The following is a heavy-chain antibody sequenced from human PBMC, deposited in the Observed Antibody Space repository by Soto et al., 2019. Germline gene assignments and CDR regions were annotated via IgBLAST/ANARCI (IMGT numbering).Heavy chain of an antibody. V-gene: IGHV3-21*01. D-gene: IGHD6-19*01. CDR3: ATLKAVAGSNYYYYGMDV. CDR2: ISSSSSYI. Sequence: LRLSCAASGFTFSSYSMNWVRQAPGKGLEWVSSISSSSSYIYYADSVKGRFTISRDNAKNSLYLQMNSLRAEDTAVYYCATLKAVAGSNYYYYGMDVWGQGTTVTVSS. J-gene: IGHJ6*02. CDR1: GFTFSSYS.